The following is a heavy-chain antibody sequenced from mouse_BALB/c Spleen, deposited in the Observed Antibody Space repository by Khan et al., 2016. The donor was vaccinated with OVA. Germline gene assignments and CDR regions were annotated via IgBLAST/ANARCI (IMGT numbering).Heavy chain of an antibody. J-gene: IGHJ3*01. V-gene: IGHV1S137*01. CDR2: ISTYYGDT. Sequence: QVQLKQSGAELVRPGVSVKISCKGSGYKFTDFTMHWVKQSHAMSLEWIGVISTYYGDTNYNQKFKDKATMTVDKSSNTAYLDLARLTSEDSAIFYGTQGGGGDRLLYWGQGTLVTVSA. CDR1: GYKFTDFT. CDR3: TQGGGGDRLLY.